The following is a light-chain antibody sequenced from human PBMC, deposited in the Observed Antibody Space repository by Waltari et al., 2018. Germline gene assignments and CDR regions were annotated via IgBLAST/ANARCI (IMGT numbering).Light chain of an antibody. Sequence: ELVLTQSPGTLSLSPGERATLSSRASQSVSSSFLAWYQQKPGQAPRLLIFGASSRATGIPDRFSGSGSGTDFTLTISRLEPEDFAVYYCQQYGSSSWTFGQGTKVEIK. V-gene: IGKV3-20*01. CDR1: QSVSSSF. J-gene: IGKJ1*01. CDR3: QQYGSSSWT. CDR2: GAS.